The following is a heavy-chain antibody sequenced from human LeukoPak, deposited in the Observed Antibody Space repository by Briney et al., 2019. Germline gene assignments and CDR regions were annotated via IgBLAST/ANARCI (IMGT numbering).Heavy chain of an antibody. Sequence: GGSLRLSCAASGFTFSSYAMYWVRQAPGKGLEYVSAISSNGGSTYYANSVKGRFTISRDNSKNTLYLQMGSLRAEDMAVYYCARDLGELTRVFDYWGQGTLVTVSS. CDR3: ARDLGELTRVFDY. D-gene: IGHD3-16*01. J-gene: IGHJ4*02. CDR1: GFTFSSYA. CDR2: ISSNGGST. V-gene: IGHV3-64*01.